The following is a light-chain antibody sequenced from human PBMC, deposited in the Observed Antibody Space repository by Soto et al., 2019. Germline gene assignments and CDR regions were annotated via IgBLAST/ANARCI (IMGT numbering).Light chain of an antibody. CDR1: SSNIGTNS. J-gene: IGLJ3*02. CDR2: SNN. CDR3: ATWDDSLNGL. Sequence: QSVLTQPPSVSGPPGQRVTISCSGSSSNIGTNSVNWYQEVPGTAPKLIIYSNNQRPSGVPDRFSGSKSGASASLAISGLQSEDEADYYCATWDDSLNGLFGGGTKLTVL. V-gene: IGLV1-44*01.